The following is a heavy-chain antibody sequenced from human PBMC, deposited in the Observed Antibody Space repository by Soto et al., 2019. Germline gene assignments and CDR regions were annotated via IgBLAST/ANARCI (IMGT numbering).Heavy chain of an antibody. V-gene: IGHV4-61*01. CDR2: ISHSGRT. J-gene: IGHJ4*02. CDR1: GASLRSGSYY. D-gene: IGHD3-10*01. Sequence: SETLSLTCTVSGASLRSGSYYWSWIRQPPGKGLEWIGYISHSGRTNYDPSLKSRLTMSVDTSQNQFSLQLNSMTAADTAVYYCSYGSSFDYWGQGTLVTVSS. CDR3: SYGSSFDY.